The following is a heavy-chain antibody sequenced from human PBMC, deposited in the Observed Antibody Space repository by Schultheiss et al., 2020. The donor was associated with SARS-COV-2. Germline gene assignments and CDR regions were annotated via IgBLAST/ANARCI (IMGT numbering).Heavy chain of an antibody. D-gene: IGHD5-24*01. V-gene: IGHV4-59*06. J-gene: IGHJ4*02. CDR2: IYYSGST. CDR3: ARADSRDGYSQGQIFDY. CDR1: GGSISSYY. Sequence: SETLSLTCTVSGGSISSYYWSWIRQHPGKGLEWIGYIYYSGSTYYNPSLKSRVTMSVDTSKTQFSLKLSSVTAADTAVYYCARADSRDGYSQGQIFDYWGQGTLVTVSS.